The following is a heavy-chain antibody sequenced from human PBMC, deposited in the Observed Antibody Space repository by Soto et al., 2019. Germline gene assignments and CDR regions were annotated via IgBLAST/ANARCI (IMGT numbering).Heavy chain of an antibody. CDR2: IIPIFGTA. J-gene: IGHJ6*02. Sequence: ASVKVSGKASRVTFGSYAISWVRQAPGQGLEWMGGIIPIFGTANYAQKFQGRVTITADESTSTAYMELSSLRSEDTAVYYCARVRCSSCSYGMDVWGQGTTVTVSS. CDR1: RVTFGSYA. CDR3: ARVRCSSCSYGMDV. D-gene: IGHD6-13*01. V-gene: IGHV1-69*13.